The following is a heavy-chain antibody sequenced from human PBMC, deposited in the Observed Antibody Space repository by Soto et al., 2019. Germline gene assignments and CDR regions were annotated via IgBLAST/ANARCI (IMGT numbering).Heavy chain of an antibody. Sequence: GGSLRLSCAASGFTFSRYSMNWVRQAPGKGLEWVSYISSSSSTIYYADSVKGRFTISRDNAKNSLYLQMNSLRAEDTAVYYCARDLCSSTSCYYHAFDIWGQGTMVTVSS. D-gene: IGHD2-2*01. CDR1: GFTFSRYS. J-gene: IGHJ3*02. CDR2: ISSSSSTI. CDR3: ARDLCSSTSCYYHAFDI. V-gene: IGHV3-48*01.